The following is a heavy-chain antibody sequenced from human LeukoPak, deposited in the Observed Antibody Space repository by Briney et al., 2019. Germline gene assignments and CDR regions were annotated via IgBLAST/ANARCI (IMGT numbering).Heavy chain of an antibody. CDR1: GGSISSYY. J-gene: IGHJ3*02. CDR3: AWNGYNGAFDI. CDR2: IYYSGST. Sequence: SETLSLTCTVSGGSISSYYWSWIRQPPGKGLEWTGYIYYSGSTNYNPSLKSRVTISVDTSKNQFSLRLSSVTAADTAVYYCAWNGYNGAFDIWGQGTMVTVSS. V-gene: IGHV4-59*08. D-gene: IGHD1-1*01.